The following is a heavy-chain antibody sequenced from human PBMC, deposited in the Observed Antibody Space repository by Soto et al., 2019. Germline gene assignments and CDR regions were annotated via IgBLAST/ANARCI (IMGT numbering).Heavy chain of an antibody. V-gene: IGHV3-33*01. Sequence: QEQLVESGGGMVHPGTSLRLSCVTSGITLAAHGMHWVRHAPGKGLEWVALSWYDGKTFYGDSVKGRFTISRDTSTVFLDMRSLRPDDTAVYFCARVRNNNDKRLDVWGQGTTVIVS. J-gene: IGHJ6*02. CDR2: SWYDGKT. CDR3: ARVRNNNDKRLDV. CDR1: GITLAAHG. D-gene: IGHD2-8*01.